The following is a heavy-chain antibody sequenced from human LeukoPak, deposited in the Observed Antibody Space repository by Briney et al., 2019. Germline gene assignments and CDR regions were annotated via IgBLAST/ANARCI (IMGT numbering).Heavy chain of an antibody. V-gene: IGHV3-30*03. CDR1: GFTFSSYS. D-gene: IGHD2-15*01. J-gene: IGHJ6*02. CDR3: ARERAPYCSGGSCYSNYYYYYGMDV. CDR2: ISYDGSNK. Sequence: GGSLRLSCAASGFTFSSYSMNWVRQAPGKGLEWVAVISYDGSNKYYADSVKGRFTISRDNSKNTLYLQMNSLRAEDTAVYYCARERAPYCSGGSCYSNYYYYYGMDVWGQGTTVTVSS.